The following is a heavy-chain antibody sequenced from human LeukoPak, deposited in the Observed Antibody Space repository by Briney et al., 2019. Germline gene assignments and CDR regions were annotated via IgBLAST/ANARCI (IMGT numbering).Heavy chain of an antibody. CDR3: ARGLGGDSSGYYPPYFDY. CDR2: INHSGST. Sequence: SETLSLTCAVYGGSFGGYYWSWIRQPPGKGLEWIGEINHSGSTNYNPSLKSRVTISVDTSKNQFSLKLSSVTAADTAVYYCARGLGGDSSGYYPPYFDYWGQGTLVTVSS. J-gene: IGHJ4*02. D-gene: IGHD3-22*01. V-gene: IGHV4-34*01. CDR1: GGSFGGYY.